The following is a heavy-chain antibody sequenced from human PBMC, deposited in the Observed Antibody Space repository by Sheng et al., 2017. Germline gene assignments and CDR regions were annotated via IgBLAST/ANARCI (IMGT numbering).Heavy chain of an antibody. Sequence: QVQLVESGGGVVQPGRSLRLSCAASGFTFSSYAMHWVRQAPGKGLEWVAVISYDGSNKYYADSVKGRFTISRDNSKNTLYLQMNSLRAEDTAVYYCAREAAIGRLNYWGQGTLVTVSS. CDR1: GFTFSSYA. D-gene: IGHD2-2*02. CDR2: ISYDGSNK. CDR3: AREAAIGRLNY. J-gene: IGHJ4*02. V-gene: IGHV3-30*04.